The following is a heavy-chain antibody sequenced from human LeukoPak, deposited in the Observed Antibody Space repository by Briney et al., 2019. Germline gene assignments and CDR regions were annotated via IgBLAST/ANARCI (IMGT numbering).Heavy chain of an antibody. Sequence: SETLSLTCAVYGGSFSGYYWSWIRQPPGKGLEWIGEINHSGSTNYNPSLKSRVTISVDTSKNQFSLKLSSVTAADTAVYYCARRSFWSGYYSRPFDPWGQGTLVTVSS. CDR1: GGSFSGYY. CDR2: INHSGST. J-gene: IGHJ5*02. V-gene: IGHV4-34*01. CDR3: ARRSFWSGYYSRPFDP. D-gene: IGHD3-3*01.